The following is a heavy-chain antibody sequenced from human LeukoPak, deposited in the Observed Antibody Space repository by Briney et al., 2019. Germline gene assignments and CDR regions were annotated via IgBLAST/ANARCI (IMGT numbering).Heavy chain of an antibody. Sequence: SETLSLTCTVSGGSISSSTYYWGWIRQPPGKGLEWIGSIYSVTTSYNPSLKSRATISVDTSKNQFSLKLTSVTAADTAVYYCARHFGSSSVSPYDYWGQGTLLTVSS. J-gene: IGHJ4*02. CDR3: ARHFGSSSVSPYDY. CDR2: IYSVTT. D-gene: IGHD6-6*01. CDR1: GGSISSSTYY. V-gene: IGHV4-39*01.